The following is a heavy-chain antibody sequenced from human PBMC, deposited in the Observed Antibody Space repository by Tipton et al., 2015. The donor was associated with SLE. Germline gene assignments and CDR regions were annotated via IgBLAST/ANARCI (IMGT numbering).Heavy chain of an antibody. CDR3: ARAHVGPFGPYFHI. CDR2: IYYTGST. Sequence: SLTCTVSGGSITSYYWSWIRQPPGRALEWIGYIYYTGSTNYNSSLKSRVTISVDRSKNQFSLKLSSVTAADTAVYYCARAHVGPFGPYFHIWGQGTMVTVSS. V-gene: IGHV4-59*01. J-gene: IGHJ3*02. CDR1: GGSITSYY. D-gene: IGHD1-26*01.